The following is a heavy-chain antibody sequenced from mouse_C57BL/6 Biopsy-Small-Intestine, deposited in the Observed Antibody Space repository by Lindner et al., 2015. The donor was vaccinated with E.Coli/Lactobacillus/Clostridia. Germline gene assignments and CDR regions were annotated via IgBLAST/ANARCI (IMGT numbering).Heavy chain of an antibody. Sequence: VQLQESGPELVKPGASVKISCKASGYAFSSFWMNWVKQRPGKGLEWIGRIYPGDGDNNYSGKFKDKATLTADESSSTAYMQLNSLTSDDSAVYFCAWATRATGYYAMDYWGQGTSVTVSS. CDR1: GYAFSSFW. V-gene: IGHV1-82*01. D-gene: IGHD3-1*01. J-gene: IGHJ4*01. CDR2: IYPGDGDN. CDR3: AWATRATGYYAMDY.